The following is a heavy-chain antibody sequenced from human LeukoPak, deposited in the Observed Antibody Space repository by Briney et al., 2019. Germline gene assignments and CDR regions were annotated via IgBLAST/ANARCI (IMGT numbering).Heavy chain of an antibody. V-gene: IGHV4-61*02. CDR1: GGSISSGSYY. J-gene: IGHJ4*02. CDR2: IYTSGST. D-gene: IGHD2-2*01. CDR3: ARFWAAAPPYYFDY. Sequence: NPSETLSLTCTVSGGSISSGSYYWSWIRQPAGKGLEWIGRIYTSGSTNYNPSLNSRVTISVDMSKNQFSLKLISVTAADTAVYYCARFWAAAPPYYFDYWGQGTLVTVSS.